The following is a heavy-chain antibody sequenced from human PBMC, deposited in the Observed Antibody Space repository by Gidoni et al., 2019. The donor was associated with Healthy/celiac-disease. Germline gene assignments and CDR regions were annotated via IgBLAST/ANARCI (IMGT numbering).Heavy chain of an antibody. CDR2: IKSKTDGGTT. V-gene: IGHV3-15*07. D-gene: IGHD3-10*01. CDR3: TELLGFGELLSDY. CDR1: GFTFRNAW. Sequence: EVQLVETGGGMVKPGGSRRLSCAASGFTFRNAWMNWVRQAPGKGLEWVGRIKSKTDGGTTDYAAPVKGRFTISRDDSKNTLYLQMNSLKTEDTAVYYCTELLGFGELLSDYWGQGTLVTVSS. J-gene: IGHJ4*02.